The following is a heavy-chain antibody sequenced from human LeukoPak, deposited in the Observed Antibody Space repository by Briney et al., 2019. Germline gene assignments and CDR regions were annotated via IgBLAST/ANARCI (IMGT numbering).Heavy chain of an antibody. Sequence: GGSLRLSCAASGFTFSDYYMSWIRQAPGKGLEWVSYISSSGSTVYYADSVKGRFTISRDNAKNSLYLQMNSLRAEDTAVYYCARAYSSSWYATRGSFDIWGQGTMVTVSS. V-gene: IGHV3-11*01. CDR1: GFTFSDYY. CDR2: ISSSGSTV. CDR3: ARAYSSSWYATRGSFDI. D-gene: IGHD6-13*01. J-gene: IGHJ3*02.